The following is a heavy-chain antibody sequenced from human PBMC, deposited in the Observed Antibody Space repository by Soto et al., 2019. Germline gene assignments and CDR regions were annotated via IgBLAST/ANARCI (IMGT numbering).Heavy chain of an antibody. CDR3: ARFPKDYYYYYGMDG. CDR2: IYYSGST. J-gene: IGHJ6*01. CDR1: GGSISSYY. V-gene: IGHV4-59*01. Sequence: PSQTLSLTCTVSGGSISSYYWSWIRQPPGKGLEWIGYIYYSGSTNYNPSLKSRVTISVDTSKNQFSLKLSSVTAADTAVYYCARFPKDYYYYYGMDGWGQGTTVTVAS.